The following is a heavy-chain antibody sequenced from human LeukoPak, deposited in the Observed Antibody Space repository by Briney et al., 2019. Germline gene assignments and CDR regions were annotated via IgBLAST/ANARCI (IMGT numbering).Heavy chain of an antibody. CDR3: AREQWFRWEF. CDR1: GFVVNDYY. V-gene: IGHV3-11*01. CDR2: ISSRDNLI. D-gene: IGHD3-10*01. J-gene: IGHJ4*02. Sequence: PGGSLRLSCAASGFVVNDYYMNWIRLAPGKGLEWVSYISSRDNLIYYADSVKGRFTISTDNAKNAVFLQLNRLTVEVTAVYYCAREQWFRWEFWGQGVLVTVSS.